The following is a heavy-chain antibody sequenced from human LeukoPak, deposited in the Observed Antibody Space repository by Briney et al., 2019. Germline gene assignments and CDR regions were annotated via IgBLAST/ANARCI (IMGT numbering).Heavy chain of an antibody. Sequence: GGSLRLFCAASGFTLRSYSMNWVRQAPGKGLEWVSYISRSSSYIYYAHSVKGRFTISRNNAKHSPYQQMNSLRAEDTAVYYCARYLDCGGYFYFDYWGEGTLVTISP. V-gene: IGHV3-21*01. CDR2: ISRSSSYI. CDR3: ARYLDCGGYFYFDY. D-gene: IGHD4-17*01. CDR1: GFTLRSYS. J-gene: IGHJ4*02.